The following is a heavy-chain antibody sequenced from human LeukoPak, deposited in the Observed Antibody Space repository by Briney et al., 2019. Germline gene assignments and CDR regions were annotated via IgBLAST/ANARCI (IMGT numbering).Heavy chain of an antibody. D-gene: IGHD3-22*01. Sequence: SETLSLTCAVSGGSISSGGYSWSWIRQPPGKGLEWIVYIYHSGSTYYNPSLKSRVTISVDRSKNQFSLKLSSVTAADTAVYYCARFTMIVGREDAFDIWGQGTMVTVAS. V-gene: IGHV4-30-2*01. CDR1: GGSISSGGYS. CDR2: IYHSGST. CDR3: ARFTMIVGREDAFDI. J-gene: IGHJ3*02.